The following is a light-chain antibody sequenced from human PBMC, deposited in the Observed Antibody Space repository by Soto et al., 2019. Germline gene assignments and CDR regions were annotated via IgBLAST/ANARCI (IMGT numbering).Light chain of an antibody. CDR3: QQRSNWPWT. J-gene: IGKJ1*01. CDR1: QSVRSF. CDR2: DAS. V-gene: IGKV3-11*01. Sequence: EIVLTQSPATLSLSPGERATLSCRASQSVRSFLGWYQQKPGQAPRLLIYDASNRATGIPARFSGSGSGTDFTLSISSLEPEDFGVYYCQQRSNWPWTFGQGTKVEIK.